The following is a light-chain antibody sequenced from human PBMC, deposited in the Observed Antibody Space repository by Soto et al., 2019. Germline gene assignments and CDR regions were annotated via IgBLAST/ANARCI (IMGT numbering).Light chain of an antibody. Sequence: QSVLTQPASVSGSPGQSITISCTGTGSDIGYYKYVSWYQQHPGKVPKLLIYEVTDRASGVSNRFSGSKSGNTASLTISGLQAEDEADYYCISYTTRTTLVFGGGTKLTVL. J-gene: IGLJ2*01. CDR3: ISYTTRTTLV. CDR1: GSDIGYYKY. CDR2: EVT. V-gene: IGLV2-14*01.